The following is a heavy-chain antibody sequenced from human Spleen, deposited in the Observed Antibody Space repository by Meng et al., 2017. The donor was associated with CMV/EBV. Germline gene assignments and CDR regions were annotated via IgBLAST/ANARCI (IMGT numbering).Heavy chain of an antibody. D-gene: IGHD3-3*01. Sequence: GESLKISCAASGFTFSSYAMAWVRQAPGKGLEWVSTISGPGGRTYYADSVKGRFTISRDNSKNTLYLQLNSLRVEDTAVYYCAKRPGSGSYNKKYFDYWGQGALVTVSS. CDR1: GFTFSSYA. V-gene: IGHV3-23*01. CDR2: ISGPGGRT. CDR3: AKRPGSGSYNKKYFDY. J-gene: IGHJ4*02.